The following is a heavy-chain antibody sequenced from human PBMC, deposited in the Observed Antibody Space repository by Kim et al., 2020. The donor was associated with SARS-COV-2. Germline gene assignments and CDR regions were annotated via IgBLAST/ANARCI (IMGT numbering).Heavy chain of an antibody. CDR1: GYTFTSYA. J-gene: IGHJ6*02. Sequence: ASVKVSCKASGYTFTSYAMHWVRQAPGQRLEWMGWINAGNGNTKYSQKFQGRVTITRDTSASTAYMELSSLRSEDTAVYYCAGEQYQLLLALGGMDVWGQGTTVTVSS. CDR2: INAGNGNT. D-gene: IGHD2-2*01. V-gene: IGHV1-3*01. CDR3: AGEQYQLLLALGGMDV.